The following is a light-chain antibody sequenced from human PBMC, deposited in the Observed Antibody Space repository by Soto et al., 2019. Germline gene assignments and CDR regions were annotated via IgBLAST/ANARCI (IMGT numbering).Light chain of an antibody. CDR2: DAS. J-gene: IGKJ1*01. Sequence: PGAIATLSCMASRSVKSSYLACYRQNPGQTPRLLIYDASTRATGIPDRFSGSGSGTDFTLTIIGLEPEDFAVYSCQEYASSPQTFGQRSKVDIK. CDR1: RSVKSSY. V-gene: IGKV3-20*01. CDR3: QEYASSPQT.